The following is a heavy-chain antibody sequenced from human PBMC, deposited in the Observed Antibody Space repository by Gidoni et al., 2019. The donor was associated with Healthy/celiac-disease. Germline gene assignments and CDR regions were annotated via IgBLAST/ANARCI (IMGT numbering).Heavy chain of an antibody. CDR1: GYTLTALS. V-gene: IGHV1-24*01. CDR3: ATETRYYEYVWGSYRHGDWFDP. J-gene: IGHJ5*02. D-gene: IGHD3-16*02. Sequence: QVQLVQPGAEVKKPGASVKVSCKVSGYTLTALSMHWVRQAPGKGLEWMGGFDPEDGETIYAQKFQGRVTMTEDTATDTAYMELSSLRSEDTAVYYCATETRYYEYVWGSYRHGDWFDPWGQGTLVTVSS. CDR2: FDPEDGET.